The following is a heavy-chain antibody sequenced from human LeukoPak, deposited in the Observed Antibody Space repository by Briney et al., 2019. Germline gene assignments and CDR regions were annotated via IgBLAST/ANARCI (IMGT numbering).Heavy chain of an antibody. CDR2: IDSDGSSI. D-gene: IGHD3-9*01. CDR3: ARDGRLV. J-gene: IGHJ4*02. Sequence: PGGSLRLSCAASGFTLSSYWMHWVRQVPEKGLMWVSRIDSDGSSIRYADSVKGRFTISRDNAKNSLYLQMNSLRAEDTAVYYCARDGRLVWGQGTLVTVSS. V-gene: IGHV3-74*01. CDR1: GFTLSSYW.